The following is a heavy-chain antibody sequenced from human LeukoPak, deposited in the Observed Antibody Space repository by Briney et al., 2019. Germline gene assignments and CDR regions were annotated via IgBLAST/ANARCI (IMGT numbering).Heavy chain of an antibody. V-gene: IGHV1-46*01. J-gene: IGHJ4*02. CDR1: GYTFTNYR. D-gene: IGHD4-23*01. CDR3: ARGGRWALNPEFDY. CDR2: INPSDGSA. Sequence: ASVKVSCKASGYTFTNYRIHWARQAPGQGLEWMGIINPSDGSASYAQKFQGRVAMTRDTSANTVYMDVSSLTLEDTAVYYCARGGRWALNPEFDYWGQGTLVTVS.